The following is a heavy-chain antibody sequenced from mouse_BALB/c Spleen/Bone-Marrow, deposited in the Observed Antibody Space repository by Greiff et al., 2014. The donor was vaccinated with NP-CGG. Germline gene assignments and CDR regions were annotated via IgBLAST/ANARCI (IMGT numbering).Heavy chain of an antibody. J-gene: IGHJ3*01. CDR3: ASYYYGRSFFTY. CDR2: IDPANGNT. Sequence: VQLQQSGAELVKPGASVKLSCTASGFNIKDTYMHWVRQRPEQGLEWIGRIDPANGNTKYDPKFQGKATITADTSSNTAYLQLSSLTSEDTAVYYCASYYYGRSFFTYWGQGTLVTVSA. D-gene: IGHD1-1*01. CDR1: GFNIKDTY. V-gene: IGHV14-3*02.